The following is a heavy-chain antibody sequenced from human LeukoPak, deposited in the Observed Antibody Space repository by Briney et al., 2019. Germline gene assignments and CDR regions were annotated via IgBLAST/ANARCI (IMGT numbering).Heavy chain of an antibody. V-gene: IGHV3-15*01. J-gene: IGHJ4*02. D-gene: IGHD2-21*02. CDR3: IKSSGDWH. CDR1: GFTFSHAW. Sequence: PGGSLRLSCTTSGFTFSHAWMTWFRQAPGKGLEWVGRISTKTDGGTTDYAAPVKGRFTISRDDSKNTLYLQMNSLKTEDTAVYYCIKSSGDWHWGQGTLVTVSS. CDR2: ISTKTDGGTT.